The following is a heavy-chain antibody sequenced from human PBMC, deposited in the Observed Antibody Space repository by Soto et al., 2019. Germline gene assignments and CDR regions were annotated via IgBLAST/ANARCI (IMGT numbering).Heavy chain of an antibody. D-gene: IGHD3-9*01. Sequence: QVQLVQSGAEVKKPGASVKVSCKASGYTFTSYYMHWVRQAPGQGLEWMGIINPSGGSTSYAQKFQGRVTMTRDTSTSTVYMELSSLRSEDTAVYYCARDGGVRYFDWLPDRYNWFDPWGQGTLVTVSS. CDR3: ARDGGVRYFDWLPDRYNWFDP. J-gene: IGHJ5*02. CDR2: INPSGGST. V-gene: IGHV1-46*03. CDR1: GYTFTSYY.